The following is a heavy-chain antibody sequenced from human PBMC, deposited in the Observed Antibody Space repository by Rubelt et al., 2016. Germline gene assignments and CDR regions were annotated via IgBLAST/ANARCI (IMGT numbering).Heavy chain of an antibody. Sequence: QVQLVQSGAEVKKPGASVKVSCKASGYTFTGYSIHWVRQAPGQGLEWIGWINPNSGGIVYAKKCQGSVTMTRDTATSTAYMERRSLRSDDTAVYYCARSSGDAFDIWGQGTMVTVSS. V-gene: IGHV1-2*02. D-gene: IGHD2-15*01. CDR3: ARSSGDAFDI. CDR1: GYTFTGYS. CDR2: INPNSGGI. J-gene: IGHJ3*02.